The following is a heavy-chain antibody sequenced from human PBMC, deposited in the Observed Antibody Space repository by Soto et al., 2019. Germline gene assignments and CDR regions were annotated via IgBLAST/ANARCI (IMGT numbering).Heavy chain of an antibody. CDR2: IYYSGST. D-gene: IGHD4-17*01. J-gene: IGHJ4*02. CDR3: ARDSGDAHKLHAT. V-gene: IGHV4-31*03. CDR1: GGSISSCGYY. Sequence: SDPLSLTCTVSGGSISSCGYYWVWIRQHPGKGLEWIGYIYYSGSTYYNPSLKSRVTISVDTSKNQFSLKLSSVTAADTAVYYCARDSGDAHKLHATWGQGTLVTVSS.